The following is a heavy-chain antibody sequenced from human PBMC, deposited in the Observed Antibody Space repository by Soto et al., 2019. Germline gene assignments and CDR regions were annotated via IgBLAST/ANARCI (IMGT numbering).Heavy chain of an antibody. J-gene: IGHJ3*02. CDR2: INDDGDST. CDR3: AKVVVMRAVNDALDI. D-gene: IGHD3-22*01. Sequence: EVQLLESGGGVVQPGGSLRLSCAASGFSFNDYAMTWVRQAPGKGLEWVSAINDDGDSTYYADSVKGRFTISRDNSKNTVFLEMNSLRAEDTAAYHCAKVVVMRAVNDALDIWGQGTVVTVSS. V-gene: IGHV3-23*01. CDR1: GFSFNDYA.